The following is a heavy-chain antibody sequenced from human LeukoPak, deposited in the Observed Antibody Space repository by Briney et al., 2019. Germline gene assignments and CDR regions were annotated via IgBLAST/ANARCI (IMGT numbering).Heavy chain of an antibody. CDR1: GFTFSSYW. J-gene: IGHJ4*02. Sequence: GGSLRLSCAASGFTFSSYWMHWVRQAPGKGLVWVSRINSDGSSTSYADSVKGRFTISRDNAKNTLYLQMNSLRAEDTAVYYCARVGEWFGELFYYSDYWGQGTLVTVSS. CDR2: INSDGSST. CDR3: ARVGEWFGELFYYSDY. D-gene: IGHD3-10*01. V-gene: IGHV3-74*01.